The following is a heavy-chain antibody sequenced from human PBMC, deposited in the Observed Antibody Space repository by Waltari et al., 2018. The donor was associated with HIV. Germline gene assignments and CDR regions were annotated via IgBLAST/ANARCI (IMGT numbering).Heavy chain of an antibody. D-gene: IGHD6-13*01. CDR3: ARQATYSSNWYVAWYNYYVMDV. Sequence: QLQLQESGPGLVKPSETLSLTCIVSGGSISSSSYYWGWIRQPPGQGLEWIGTIYYSGNTYYNPSLKSRVTISGDTSKNQFSLKVNSVTAADTAVYYCARQATYSSNWYVAWYNYYVMDVWGQGTTVTVSS. J-gene: IGHJ6*02. CDR2: IYYSGNT. CDR1: GGSISSSSYY. V-gene: IGHV4-39*01.